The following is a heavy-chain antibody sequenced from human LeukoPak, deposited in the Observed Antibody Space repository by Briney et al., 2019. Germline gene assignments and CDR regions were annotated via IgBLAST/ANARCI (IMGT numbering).Heavy chain of an antibody. CDR2: ISSSSSYI. V-gene: IGHV3-21*01. D-gene: IGHD2-15*01. CDR3: ARLVGYCSGGSCRRGGNWFDP. J-gene: IGHJ5*02. Sequence: GGSLRLSCAASGFAFSSYSMNWVRQAPGKGLEWVSSISSSSSYIYYADSVKGRFTISRDNAKNSLYLQMNSLRAEDTAVYYCARLVGYCSGGSCRRGGNWFDPWGQGTLVTVSS. CDR1: GFAFSSYS.